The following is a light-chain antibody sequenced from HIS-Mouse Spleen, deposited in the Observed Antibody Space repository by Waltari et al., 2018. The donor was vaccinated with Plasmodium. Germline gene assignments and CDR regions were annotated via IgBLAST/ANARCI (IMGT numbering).Light chain of an antibody. CDR3: QQYGSSGT. CDR1: QSVSSSY. J-gene: IGKJ1*01. V-gene: IGKV3-20*01. Sequence: ATNSCRASQSVSSSYLAWYQQKPGQAPRLLIYGASSRATGIPDRFSGSGSGTDFTLTISRLEPEDFAVYYCQQYGSSGTFGQGTKVEIK. CDR2: GAS.